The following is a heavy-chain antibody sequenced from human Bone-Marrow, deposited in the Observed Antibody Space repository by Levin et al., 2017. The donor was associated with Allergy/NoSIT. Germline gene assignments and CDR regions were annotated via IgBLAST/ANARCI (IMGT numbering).Heavy chain of an antibody. CDR1: GFTFSSYA. J-gene: IGHJ4*02. CDR2: ISSNGGST. Sequence: GESLKISCSASGFTFSSYAMHWVRQAPGKGLEYVSAISSNGGSTYYADSVKGRFTISRDNSKNTLYLQMSSLRAEDTAVYYCVKDNRGSYSSGWTWGPTPQYYFDYWGQGTLVTVSS. D-gene: IGHD6-19*01. V-gene: IGHV3-64D*06. CDR3: VKDNRGSYSSGWTWGPTPQYYFDY.